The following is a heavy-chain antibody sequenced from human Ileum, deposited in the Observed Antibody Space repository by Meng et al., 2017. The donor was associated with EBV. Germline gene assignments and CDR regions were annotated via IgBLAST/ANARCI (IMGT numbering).Heavy chain of an antibody. CDR1: GYTFINYA. CDR2: INTNPDNP. Sequence: QVQLVQSGXELKKXXXSVMVSCKASGYTFINYAMNWVRQAPGQGLEWMGWINTNPDNPTYTHGFTRRFFFSLDTSFRTAYLQISSLKAEDTAVYSCARVAPRPSLSFSSWGQGTLVTVSS. V-gene: IGHV7-4-1*02. J-gene: IGHJ5*02. D-gene: IGHD6-6*01. CDR3: ARVAPRPSLSFSS.